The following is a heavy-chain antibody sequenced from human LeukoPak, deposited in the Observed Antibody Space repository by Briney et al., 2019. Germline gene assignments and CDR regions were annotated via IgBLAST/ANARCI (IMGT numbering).Heavy chain of an antibody. CDR2: INPSGGGT. Sequence: ASVKVSCKASGYTFTSYGFTWVRQAPGQGLEWMGTINPSGGGTSYSPKFQGRVTMTTDTSTSTVYMELISLRSEDTAVYYCARRSGWIWGQGSLVTVSS. J-gene: IGHJ4*02. CDR1: GYTFTSYG. D-gene: IGHD6-19*01. CDR3: ARRSGWI. V-gene: IGHV1-46*01.